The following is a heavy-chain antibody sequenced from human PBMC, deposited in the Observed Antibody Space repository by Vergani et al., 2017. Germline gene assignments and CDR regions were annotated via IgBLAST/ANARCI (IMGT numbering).Heavy chain of an antibody. V-gene: IGHV3-23*01. CDR2: ISGHDHRT. J-gene: IGHJ4*02. CDR3: ASYRVHRPRSIFDY. CDR1: GFRFREHG. Sequence: EVQLLESGGGSVQPGESLRLSCVASGFRFREHGMNWVRQAPGKGLEWVSGISGHDHRTLYADSVKGRFIISRDNAKNSLYLQMNSLRAEDTAVYYCASYRVHRPRSIFDYWGQGTLVTVSS. D-gene: IGHD1-14*01.